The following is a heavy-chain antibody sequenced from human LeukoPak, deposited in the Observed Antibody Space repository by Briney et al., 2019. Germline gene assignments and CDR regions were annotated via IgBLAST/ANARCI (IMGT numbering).Heavy chain of an antibody. D-gene: IGHD1-26*01. J-gene: IGHJ4*02. CDR2: IIPILGIA. V-gene: IGHV1-69*04. Sequence: ASVKVSCKASGGTFSSYAISWVRQAPGQGLEWMGRIIPILGIANYAQKFQGRVTITADKSTSTAYMELSSLRSEDTAVYYCARLVGATTENFDYWGQGTLVTVSS. CDR3: ARLVGATTENFDY. CDR1: GGTFSSYA.